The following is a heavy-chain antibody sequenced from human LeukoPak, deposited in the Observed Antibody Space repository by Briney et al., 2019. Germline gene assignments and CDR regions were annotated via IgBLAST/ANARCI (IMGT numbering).Heavy chain of an antibody. D-gene: IGHD2-8*01. CDR2: ISSSSSYI. J-gene: IGHJ4*02. V-gene: IGHV3-21*01. CDR1: GFTFSSYS. CDR3: ARDGYCTNGVCRYYFDY. Sequence: GGSLRLSCAASGFTFSSYSMNWVRQAPGKGLEWVSSISSSSSYIYYADSVKGRFTISRDNAKNSLYLQMNSLRVEDTAVYYCARDGYCTNGVCRYYFDYWGQGTLVTVSS.